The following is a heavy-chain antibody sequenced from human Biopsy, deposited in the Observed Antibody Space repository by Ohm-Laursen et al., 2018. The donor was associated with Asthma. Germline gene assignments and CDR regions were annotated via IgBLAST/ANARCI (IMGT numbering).Heavy chain of an antibody. CDR1: GGSISSDY. Sequence: PSDTLSLTCTVSGGSISSDYWSWLRQSPGKGLEWIGYIHNSGNTNYNPSLKSRVTISLDTSKNHFPLRLSFVTAADTAVYFCARGQGRGIQLWSLDPWGQGILVTVSS. D-gene: IGHD5-18*01. J-gene: IGHJ5*02. CDR3: ARGQGRGIQLWSLDP. V-gene: IGHV4-59*07. CDR2: IHNSGNT.